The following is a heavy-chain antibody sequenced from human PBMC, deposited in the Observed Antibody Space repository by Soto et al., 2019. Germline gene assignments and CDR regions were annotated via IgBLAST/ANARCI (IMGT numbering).Heavy chain of an antibody. CDR3: AKQLPYSGSDY. Sequence: EVQLLESGGGLVQTGGSLRLSCAASGFTFSSYAMNWVRQAPGKGLEWVSAISGSGSSIYYADSVKGRFTMSRDNSKNTLYLQMNSLRAEDTAVYYCAKQLPYSGSDYWGQGTLVTVSS. V-gene: IGHV3-23*01. D-gene: IGHD5-12*01. CDR1: GFTFSSYA. J-gene: IGHJ4*02. CDR2: ISGSGSSI.